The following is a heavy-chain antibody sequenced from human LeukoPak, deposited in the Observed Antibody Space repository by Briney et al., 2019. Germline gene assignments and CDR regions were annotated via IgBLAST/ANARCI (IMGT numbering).Heavy chain of an antibody. Sequence: SETLSLTCAVYGGSFCGYYWSWILQAPGKGLEWIGEINHSGSTNYNPSLKSRVTISVDTSKNQFSLKLSSVTAADTAVYYCASEPFYYYDSSGQIDYWGQGTLVTVSS. CDR2: INHSGST. CDR3: ASEPFYYYDSSGQIDY. J-gene: IGHJ4*02. D-gene: IGHD3-22*01. V-gene: IGHV4-34*01. CDR1: GGSFCGYY.